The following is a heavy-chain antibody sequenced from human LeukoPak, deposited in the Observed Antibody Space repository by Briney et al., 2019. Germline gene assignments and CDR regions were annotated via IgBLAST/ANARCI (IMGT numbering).Heavy chain of an antibody. Sequence: SGTLSLTCGVSGGPISTTNWWTRVRQPPGEGLEWIGEVHLSGRTHYNPSLESRVTMSVDMSENHISLRLTSVTAADTAVYYCAREGGPYRPLDYSGQGTLVTVSS. J-gene: IGHJ4*02. V-gene: IGHV4-4*02. CDR2: VHLSGRT. CDR1: GGPISTTNW. CDR3: AREGGPYRPLDY.